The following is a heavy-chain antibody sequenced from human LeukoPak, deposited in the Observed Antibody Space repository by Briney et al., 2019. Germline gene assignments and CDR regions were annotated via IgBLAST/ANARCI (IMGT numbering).Heavy chain of an antibody. CDR1: GFTFSSYA. J-gene: IGHJ6*02. Sequence: AGGSLRLSCAASGFTFSSYAMSWVRQAPGKGLEWVSAISGSGGSTYYADSVKGRFTISRDNSKNTLYLQMNSLRAEDTAVYYCAKVGLLGDYADYYGMDVWGQGTTVTVSS. D-gene: IGHD4-17*01. CDR2: ISGSGGST. CDR3: AKVGLLGDYADYYGMDV. V-gene: IGHV3-23*01.